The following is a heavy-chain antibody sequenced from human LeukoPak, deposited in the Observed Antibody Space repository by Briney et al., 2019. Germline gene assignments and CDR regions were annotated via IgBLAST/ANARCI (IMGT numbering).Heavy chain of an antibody. CDR2: ISYDGSNK. D-gene: IGHD2-15*01. V-gene: IGHV3-30-3*01. Sequence: GGSLRLSCAASGFTFSSYAMHWVRQAPGKGLEWVAVISYDGSNKYYADSVKGRFTISRDNSKNTLYLQMNSLRAEDTAVYYCATTNCSGGSCYPSQYFQHWGQGTLVTVSS. J-gene: IGHJ1*01. CDR3: ATTNCSGGSCYPSQYFQH. CDR1: GFTFSSYA.